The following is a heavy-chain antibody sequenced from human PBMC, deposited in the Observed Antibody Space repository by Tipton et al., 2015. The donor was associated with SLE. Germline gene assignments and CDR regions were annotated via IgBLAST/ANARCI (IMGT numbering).Heavy chain of an antibody. Sequence: TLSLTCVVYGGSFSGYYWSWIRQPPGKGLEWIGEINHSGSTNYNPSLKSRVTISVDTSKNQFSLKLSSVTAADTAVYYCAREGGIAAGDYGMDVWGQGTTVTVSS. CDR2: INHSGST. J-gene: IGHJ6*02. CDR1: GGSFSGYY. CDR3: AREGGIAAGDYGMDV. V-gene: IGHV4-34*01. D-gene: IGHD6-13*01.